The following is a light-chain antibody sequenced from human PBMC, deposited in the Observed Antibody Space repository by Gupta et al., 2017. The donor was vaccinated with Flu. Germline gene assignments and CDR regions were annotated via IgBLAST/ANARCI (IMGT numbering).Light chain of an antibody. CDR3: QHDSSWPLT. CDR2: STS. J-gene: IGKJ4*01. V-gene: IGKV3-15*01. CDR1: QSVGSN. Sequence: TLSVSPGERVTLSCRASQSVGSNLAWYQQKPGQAPRLLISSTSTRATGIPDRFSGSGSETDFTLTISSMQSEDFAVYYCQHDSSWPLTFGRGTRLEMK.